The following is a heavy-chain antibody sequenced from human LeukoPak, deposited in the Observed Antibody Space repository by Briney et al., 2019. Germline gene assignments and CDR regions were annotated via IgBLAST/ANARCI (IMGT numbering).Heavy chain of an antibody. V-gene: IGHV1-2*02. CDR2: INPNSDDR. Sequence: ASVKVSCKASGYTFTGYYMHWVRQAPGQGLEWMGWINPNSDDRNYAQKFQGRVTMTRDTSISTAYMELSRLRSDDTAVYYCARGTGWYTPMDSWGQGTLVTVSS. CDR1: GYTFTGYY. J-gene: IGHJ4*02. D-gene: IGHD6-19*01. CDR3: ARGTGWYTPMDS.